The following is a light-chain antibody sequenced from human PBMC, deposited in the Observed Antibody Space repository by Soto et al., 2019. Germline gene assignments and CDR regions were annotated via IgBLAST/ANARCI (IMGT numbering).Light chain of an antibody. Sequence: DIQMTHSPSSLAAYVGDRVTITCQSSPDISNYLNCYQQKPGKAPNLLIYDASNLETGVPSRFSGSGSGTYFTFTISSLQPEDIAKYYCQQYDNLPLSFGGGTKVEIK. V-gene: IGKV1-33*01. CDR3: QQYDNLPLS. CDR2: DAS. CDR1: PDISNY. J-gene: IGKJ4*01.